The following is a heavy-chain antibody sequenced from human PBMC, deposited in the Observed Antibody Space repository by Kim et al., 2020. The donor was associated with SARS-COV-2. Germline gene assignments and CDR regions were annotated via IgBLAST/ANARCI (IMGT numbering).Heavy chain of an antibody. CDR3: ARDPGLRYFDWLDYYYYGMDV. CDR1: GFTFSSYA. CDR2: ISYDGSNK. D-gene: IGHD3-9*01. Sequence: GGSLRLSCAASGFTFSSYAMHWVRQAPGKGLEWVAVISYDGSNKYYADSVKGRFTISRDNSKNTLYLQMNSLRAEDTAVYYCARDPGLRYFDWLDYYYYGMDVWGQGTTVTVSS. J-gene: IGHJ6*02. V-gene: IGHV3-30-3*01.